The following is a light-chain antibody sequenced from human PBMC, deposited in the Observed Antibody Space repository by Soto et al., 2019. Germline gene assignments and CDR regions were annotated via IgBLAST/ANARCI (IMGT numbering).Light chain of an antibody. J-gene: IGKJ2*01. CDR1: QSVLYSSNNKNY. CDR3: QPYESTPPP. Sequence: DIVMTQSPDSLAVSLGERATINCKSSQSVLYSSNNKNYLAWYQQRPGQPPKLLIYWASTRESGVPDRFSGSGPGPDFTPPNPSPKAENVAVYNCQPYESTPPPLGQGTKVEIK. CDR2: WAS. V-gene: IGKV4-1*01.